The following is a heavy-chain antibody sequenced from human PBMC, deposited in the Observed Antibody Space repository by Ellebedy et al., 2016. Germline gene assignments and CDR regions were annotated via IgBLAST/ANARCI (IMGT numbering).Heavy chain of an antibody. J-gene: IGHJ5*02. CDR1: GGSISSGGYY. CDR3: ARGDDDIAAAGTRFDP. V-gene: IGHV4-31*03. D-gene: IGHD6-13*01. Sequence: LRLSXTVSGGSISSGGYYWSWIRQHPGKGLEWIGYIYYSGSTYYNPSLKSRVTISEDTSKNQFSLKLSSVTAADTAVYYCARGDDDIAAAGTRFDPWGQGTLVTVSS. CDR2: IYYSGST.